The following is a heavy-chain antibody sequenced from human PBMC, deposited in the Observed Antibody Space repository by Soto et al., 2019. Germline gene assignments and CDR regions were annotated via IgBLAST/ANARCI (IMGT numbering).Heavy chain of an antibody. J-gene: IGHJ4*02. CDR2: IYYLGST. CDR3: ARDGYDGSGSPYPAY. V-gene: IGHV4-59*01. D-gene: IGHD3-10*01. Sequence: QVQLQESGPGQVKPSETLSLTCSVSGGSMSEYFWRWIRQSQGKGLEWIGYIYYLGSTDYNPSLKSRVTISVDTSKRQFALRLTSVSAADTAVYYCARDGYDGSGSPYPAYWGPGTQVTVSS. CDR1: GGSMSEYF.